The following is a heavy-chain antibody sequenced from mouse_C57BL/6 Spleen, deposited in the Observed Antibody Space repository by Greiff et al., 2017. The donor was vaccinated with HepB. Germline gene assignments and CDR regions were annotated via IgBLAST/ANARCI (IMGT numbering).Heavy chain of an antibody. Sequence: QVQLQQSGAELVKPGASVKLSCKASGYTFTSYWMHWVKQRPGQGLEWIGMIHPNSGSTNYNEKFKSKATLTVDKSSSTAYMQLSSLTSEDSAVYYCARESYYGSRTWFAYWGQGTLVTVSA. CDR3: ARESYYGSRTWFAY. J-gene: IGHJ3*01. V-gene: IGHV1-64*01. CDR1: GYTFTSYW. D-gene: IGHD1-1*01. CDR2: IHPNSGST.